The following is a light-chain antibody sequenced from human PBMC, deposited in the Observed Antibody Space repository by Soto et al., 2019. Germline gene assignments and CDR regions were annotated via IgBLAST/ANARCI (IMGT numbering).Light chain of an antibody. J-gene: IGKJ5*01. CDR1: QSVSSSQ. CDR3: QQYGSSPIT. Sequence: EIVMTQSPATLSVSPGERATLSCRASQSVSSSQLAWYQQKPGQAPRLLMYGASSRATGIPDRLSGSGYGTDFTLTISRLEPEDFAVYYCQQYGSSPITFGQGTRLEI. CDR2: GAS. V-gene: IGKV3-20*01.